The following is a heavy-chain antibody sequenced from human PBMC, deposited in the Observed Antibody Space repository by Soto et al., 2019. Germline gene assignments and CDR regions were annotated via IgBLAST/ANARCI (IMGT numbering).Heavy chain of an antibody. CDR3: ARPAVYSRHFDY. V-gene: IGHV4-39*01. CDR1: GGSISSSSYY. D-gene: IGHD6-13*01. Sequence: SETLSLTSTVSGGSISSSSYYWGWIRQPPGKGLEWIGSIYYSGSTYYNPSLKSRVTISVDTSKNQFSLKLSSVSAADTAVYYCARPAVYSRHFDYWGRGTLVTVSS. J-gene: IGHJ4*02. CDR2: IYYSGST.